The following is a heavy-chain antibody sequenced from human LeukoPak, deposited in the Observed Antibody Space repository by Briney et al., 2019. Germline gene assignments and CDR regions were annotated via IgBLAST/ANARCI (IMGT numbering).Heavy chain of an antibody. Sequence: SETLSLTCTVSGGSISSSSYYWGWIRQPPGKGLEWIGSIYYSGSTYYNPSLKSRVTMSVDTSKNQFYLKVTSVTAADTAVYFCARDRLLFGGGIDSWGHGTLVTV. D-gene: IGHD2-21*02. CDR3: ARDRLLFGGGIDS. CDR1: GGSISSSSYY. J-gene: IGHJ5*01. CDR2: IYYSGST. V-gene: IGHV4-39*07.